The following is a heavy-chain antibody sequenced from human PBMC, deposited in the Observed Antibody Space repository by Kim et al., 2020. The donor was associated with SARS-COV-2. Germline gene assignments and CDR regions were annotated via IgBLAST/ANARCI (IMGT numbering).Heavy chain of an antibody. CDR1: GGSISSYY. Sequence: SETLSLTCTVSGGSISSYYWSWIRQPPGKGLEWIGYIYYSGSTNYNPSLKSRVAISVDTSKNHFSLKLSSVTAADTAVYYCARSIAVAGTLYWFDPWGQG. CDR3: ARSIAVAGTLYWFDP. D-gene: IGHD6-19*01. J-gene: IGHJ5*02. V-gene: IGHV4-59*13. CDR2: IYYSGST.